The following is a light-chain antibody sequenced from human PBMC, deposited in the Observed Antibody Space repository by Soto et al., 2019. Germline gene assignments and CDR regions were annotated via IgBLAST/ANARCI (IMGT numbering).Light chain of an antibody. CDR3: CSYAGSYTWV. CDR1: GSDVGGYDY. Sequence: QSALTQPRSVSGSPGQSVTISCTGTGSDVGGYDYVSWYQQHPGKAPKLIIYDVSKRPSGVPDRFSGSKSGNTASLTISGLQAEYEADYYCCSYAGSYTWVFGGGTKVTVL. J-gene: IGLJ3*02. CDR2: DVS. V-gene: IGLV2-11*01.